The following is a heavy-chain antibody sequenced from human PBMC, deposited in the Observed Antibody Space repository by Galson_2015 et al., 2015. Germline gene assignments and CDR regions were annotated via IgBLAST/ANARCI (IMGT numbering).Heavy chain of an antibody. CDR1: GDSVSRNGPV. CDR2: TYYRSKWYN. V-gene: IGHV6-1*01. J-gene: IGHJ4*02. Sequence: CAISGDSVSRNGPVWNWIRQSPSRGLEWLGRTYYRSKWYNEYAVPVNVKSRITINPDTSKNHFSLQLNSVTPEDTAVYYCARGSNDESPHFDSWGQGTLVTVSS. D-gene: IGHD1-1*01. CDR3: ARGSNDESPHFDS.